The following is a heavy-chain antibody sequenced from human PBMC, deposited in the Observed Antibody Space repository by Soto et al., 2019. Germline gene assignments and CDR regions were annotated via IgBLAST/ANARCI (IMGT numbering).Heavy chain of an antibody. CDR2: IIPIFGTA. CDR1: GGTFSSYA. V-gene: IGHV1-69*13. Sequence: GASVKVSCKASGGTFSSYAISWVRQAPGQGLEWMGGIIPIFGTANYAQKFQGRVTITADESTSTAYMELSSLRSEDTAVYYCARVEARDYYDSSGYPSYNWFDPWGQGTLVTVSS. D-gene: IGHD3-22*01. J-gene: IGHJ5*02. CDR3: ARVEARDYYDSSGYPSYNWFDP.